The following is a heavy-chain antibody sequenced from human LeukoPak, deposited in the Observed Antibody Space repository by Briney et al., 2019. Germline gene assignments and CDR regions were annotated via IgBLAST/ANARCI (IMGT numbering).Heavy chain of an antibody. J-gene: IGHJ6*02. D-gene: IGHD1-1*01. CDR2: IKTDGGST. V-gene: IGHV3-74*01. Sequence: PGGSLRLSCAASGFTFSTYWMHWVRQAPGKGLVWVSLIKTDGGSTSYADSVKGRFTISRDNAKNTLYLLMNSLRAEDTAVYYCARDEGTYGMDVWGQGTTVTVSS. CDR1: GFTFSTYW. CDR3: ARDEGTYGMDV.